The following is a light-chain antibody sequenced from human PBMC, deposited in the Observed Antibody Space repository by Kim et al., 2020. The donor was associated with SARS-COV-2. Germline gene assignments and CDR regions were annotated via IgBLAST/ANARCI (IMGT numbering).Light chain of an antibody. CDR1: SSEFGGYNS. Sequence: GQSVTISCTGTSSEFGGYNSLSGYQQHPGKAPKLLIDDVTKRPSGVPDRFSGSKSGNTASLTIAGLQAEDEADYHCSSYAGSYTGVFGGGTQLTVL. V-gene: IGLV2-11*01. CDR2: DVT. CDR3: SSYAGSYTGV. J-gene: IGLJ3*02.